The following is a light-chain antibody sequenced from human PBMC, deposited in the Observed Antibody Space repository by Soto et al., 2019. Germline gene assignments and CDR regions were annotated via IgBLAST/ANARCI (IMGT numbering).Light chain of an antibody. V-gene: IGLV2-14*03. Sequence: QSALTQPASVSGSPGQSIAISCTGTSDDVGAYNFVSWYQHHPGKAPKLMIYDVSNRPSGVSSRFSGSKSGNTASLTISGLQAEDEADYYCNSLTRSSTYVFGSGTKVTVL. CDR2: DVS. J-gene: IGLJ1*01. CDR3: NSLTRSSTYV. CDR1: SDDVGAYNF.